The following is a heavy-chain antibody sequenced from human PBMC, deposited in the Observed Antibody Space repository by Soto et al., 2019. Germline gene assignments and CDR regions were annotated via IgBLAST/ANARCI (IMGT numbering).Heavy chain of an antibody. J-gene: IGHJ5*02. CDR2: IIPIFGTA. CDR1: GGTFSSYA. D-gene: IGHD1-26*01. Sequence: QVQLVQSGAEVKKPGSSVKVSCKASGGTFSSYAMSWVRQAPGQGLEWVGGIIPIFGTANYAQKVQGRVTITADESKSSDYMELSRLRSEDTAVSSCASAEIVCATWLPFDHWGQGTLVTVSS. V-gene: IGHV1-69*01. CDR3: ASAEIVCATWLPFDH.